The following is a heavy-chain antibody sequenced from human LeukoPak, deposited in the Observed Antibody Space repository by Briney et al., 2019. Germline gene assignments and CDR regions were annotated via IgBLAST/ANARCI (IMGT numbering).Heavy chain of an antibody. J-gene: IGHJ5*02. CDR2: FDPEDGET. V-gene: IGHV1-24*01. CDR3: ATKPLTGTTIRTYWFDP. D-gene: IGHD1-7*01. CDR1: GYTLTELS. Sequence: APVKVSCKVSGYTLTELSMHWVRQAPGKGLEWMGGFDPEDGETIYAQKFQGRVTMTEDTSTDTAYMELSSLRSEDTAVYYCATKPLTGTTIRTYWFDPWGQGTLVTVSS.